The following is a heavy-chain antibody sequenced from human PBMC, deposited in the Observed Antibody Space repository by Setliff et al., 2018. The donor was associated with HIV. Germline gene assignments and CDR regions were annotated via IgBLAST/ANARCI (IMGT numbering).Heavy chain of an antibody. J-gene: IGHJ4*02. CDR1: VESFSGFY. CDR3: ARGREPSSSSGRSDIDY. V-gene: IGHV4-34*01. CDR2: INHSGST. Sequence: SETLSLTCAVYVESFSGFYWSWIRQPPGKGLEWIGEINHSGSTNYNPSLKSRVTISVDTSKNQFSLKLSFVTAADTAVYCCARGREPSSSSGRSDIDYWGQGTLVTVSS. D-gene: IGHD6-6*01.